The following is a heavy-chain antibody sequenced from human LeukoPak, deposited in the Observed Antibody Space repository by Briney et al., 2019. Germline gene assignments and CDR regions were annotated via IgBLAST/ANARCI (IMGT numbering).Heavy chain of an antibody. V-gene: IGHV3-7*01. D-gene: IGHD2-8*01. Sequence: PGGSQRLSCVASGFTFSSSWMTWVRQAPGKGLEWVASIREDGSEKTSVDSVKGRFTISRDNAKNSLYLQMDSLRAEDTAVYYCARGPTNGQAFDYWGQGTLVTVSS. CDR2: IREDGSEK. J-gene: IGHJ4*02. CDR3: ARGPTNGQAFDY. CDR1: GFTFSSSW.